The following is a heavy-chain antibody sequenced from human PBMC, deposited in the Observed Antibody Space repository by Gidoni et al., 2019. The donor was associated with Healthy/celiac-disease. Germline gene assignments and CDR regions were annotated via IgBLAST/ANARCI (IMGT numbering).Heavy chain of an antibody. J-gene: IGHJ4*02. Sequence: QVQLQESGPGLVKPSQTLSLTCTVSGGSIRSGGYYWSWIRQHPGKGLEWIGYIYYSGSTYYNPSLKSRVTISVDTSKNQFSLKLSSVTAADTAVYYCARNDGSKWLLPKKFDYWGQGTLVTVSS. CDR1: GGSIRSGGYY. CDR3: ARNDGSKWLLPKKFDY. D-gene: IGHD3-22*01. CDR2: IYYSGST. V-gene: IGHV4-31*03.